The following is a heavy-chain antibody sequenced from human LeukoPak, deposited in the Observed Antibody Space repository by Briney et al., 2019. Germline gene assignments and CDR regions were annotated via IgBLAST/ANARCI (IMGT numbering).Heavy chain of an antibody. V-gene: IGHV3-53*03. D-gene: IGHD6-19*01. J-gene: IGHJ4*01. CDR3: ARAGFYSGWYVVDF. CDR1: GFTVSNNY. CDR2: IYSGGNT. Sequence: GVSLRLSCAASGFTVSNNYMSWIRQRPGKGLEWVSVIYSGGNTYYADSVRGRLTISRDNSQNTLYLQMNSLRVDDTALYFCARAGFYSGWYVVDFWGHGTLVTVSS.